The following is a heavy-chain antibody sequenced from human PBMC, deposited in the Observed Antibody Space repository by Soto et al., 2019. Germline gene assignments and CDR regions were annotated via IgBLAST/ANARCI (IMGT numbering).Heavy chain of an antibody. CDR2: SNPNSGGT. CDR3: AIDVGITHSCYFDL. Sequence: QVQLVQSGAEVKKPGASVKVSCKTSGYTFTAYYVHWVRQAPGQGLEWMGWSNPNSGGTNYAQKFQGRVTMTRDTSISTAYMELSRLRSDDTAVYYCAIDVGITHSCYFDLWGRGALVTVTS. V-gene: IGHV1-2*02. J-gene: IGHJ2*01. CDR1: GYTFTAYY. D-gene: IGHD1-26*01.